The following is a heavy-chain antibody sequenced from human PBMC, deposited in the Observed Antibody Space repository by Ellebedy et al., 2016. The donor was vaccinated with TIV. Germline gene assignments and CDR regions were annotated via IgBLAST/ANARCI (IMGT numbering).Heavy chain of an antibody. D-gene: IGHD2-2*01. CDR2: IYGGGTI. CDR3: ARPTVPATICGACGMDV. V-gene: IGHV3-53*01. Sequence: GESLKISCAASGFTVSSNFMTWVRQAPGPRLEWVSVIYGGGTIRYADSVKGRFTISRDNSKNTVDLQMNSLRAEDTAVYYCARPTVPATICGACGMDVWGQGTTVIVSS. CDR1: GFTVSSNF. J-gene: IGHJ6*02.